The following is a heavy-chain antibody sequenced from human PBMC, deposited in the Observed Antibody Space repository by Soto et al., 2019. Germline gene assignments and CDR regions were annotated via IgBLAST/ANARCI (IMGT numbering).Heavy chain of an antibody. V-gene: IGHV3-30-3*01. J-gene: IGHJ4*02. Sequence: QVQLVESGGGVVQPGRSLRLSCAASGFTFSSYAMHWVRQAPGKGLEWVAVISYDGSNKYYADSVKGRFTISRDNSKNTLYLQMNSLRAEDTAVYYCARDFSSCWSGEDYWGQGTLVTVSS. CDR3: ARDFSSCWSGEDY. CDR1: GFTFSSYA. CDR2: ISYDGSNK. D-gene: IGHD6-19*01.